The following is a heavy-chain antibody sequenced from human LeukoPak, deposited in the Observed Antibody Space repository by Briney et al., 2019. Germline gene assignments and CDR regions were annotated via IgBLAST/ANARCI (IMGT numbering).Heavy chain of an antibody. J-gene: IGHJ5*02. CDR3: ARGRKAGYSSGWLNARIS. V-gene: IGHV1-69*13. D-gene: IGHD6-19*01. CDR2: IIPIFGTA. Sequence: SVKVSCKASGGTFSSYAISWVRQAPGQGLEWMGGIIPIFGTANYAQTFQGRVTITADESTSTAYMELSSLRSEDTAVYYCARGRKAGYSSGWLNARISWGQGTLVTVSS. CDR1: GGTFSSYA.